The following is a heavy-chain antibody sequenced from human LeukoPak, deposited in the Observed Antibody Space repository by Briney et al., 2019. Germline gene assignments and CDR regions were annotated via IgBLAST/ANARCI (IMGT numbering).Heavy chain of an antibody. CDR1: GGSISSYY. J-gene: IGHJ4*02. CDR3: TRNSGRQDF. D-gene: IGHD1-26*01. Sequence: SETLSLTCTVSGGSISSYYWSWIRQPPGKGLEWIGYIYYSGSTNYSPSLKSRVTMSVDTSKNQFSLRLSSVTAADTAVYFCTRNSGRQDFWGQGTLVTVSS. CDR2: IYYSGST. V-gene: IGHV4-59*01.